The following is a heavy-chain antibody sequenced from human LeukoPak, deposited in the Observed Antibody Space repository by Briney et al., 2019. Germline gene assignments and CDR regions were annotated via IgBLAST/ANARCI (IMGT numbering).Heavy chain of an antibody. V-gene: IGHV4-4*07. CDR2: IHTSGST. Sequence: PETLSLTCTVSGGSISTHYWSWIRQPAGKGLEWIGRIHTSGSTNYNPSLKSRVTISGDTSKNQFSLKLSSVTAADTAVYYCAREEVGVTSGAFDIWGQGTMVTVSS. J-gene: IGHJ3*02. CDR1: GGSISTHY. D-gene: IGHD1-26*01. CDR3: AREEVGVTSGAFDI.